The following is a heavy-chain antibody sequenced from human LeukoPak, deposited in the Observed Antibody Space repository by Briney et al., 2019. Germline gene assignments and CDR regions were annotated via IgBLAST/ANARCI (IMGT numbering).Heavy chain of an antibody. Sequence: GASVKVSCKASGYIFTGYHMHWVRQAPGQGLEWMGWINPNSGDTNYAQKFQGRVTMTRDTSISTTYMELSSLRSDDTAIYYCARGTFDPWGQGTLVTVSS. CDR1: GYIFTGYH. CDR3: ARGTFDP. V-gene: IGHV1-2*02. CDR2: INPNSGDT. J-gene: IGHJ5*02.